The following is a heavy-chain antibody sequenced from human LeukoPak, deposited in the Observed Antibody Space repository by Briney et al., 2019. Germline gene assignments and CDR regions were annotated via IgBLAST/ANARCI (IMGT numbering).Heavy chain of an antibody. CDR3: ARRIGSGWYDY. CDR2: IYPGDSDT. CDR1: GYSFTTYW. V-gene: IGHV5-51*01. Sequence: KCGESLKISCKGPGYSFTTYWIAWVRQMPGKGLEWMGIIYPGDSDTRYSPSFQGQVTISADKSISTANLQWSSLKASDTAMYYCARRIGSGWYDYWGQGTLVTVSS. J-gene: IGHJ4*02. D-gene: IGHD6-19*01.